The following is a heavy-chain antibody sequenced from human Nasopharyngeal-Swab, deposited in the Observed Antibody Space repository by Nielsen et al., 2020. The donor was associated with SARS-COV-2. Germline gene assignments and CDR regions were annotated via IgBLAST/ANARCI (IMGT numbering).Heavy chain of an antibody. Sequence: GSLRLSCAASGFTFTSYAMTWVRQPPGKGLEWIGEINHRGSTNYNPSLKSRVTISADTSKNQFSLNLSSVTAADTAVYYCARGLVDVNMMLVVIGFSYWLDSWGQGTLVTVSS. D-gene: IGHD3-22*01. V-gene: IGHV4-34*01. CDR2: INHRGST. CDR3: ARGLVDVNMMLVVIGFSYWLDS. CDR1: GFTFTSYA. J-gene: IGHJ5*01.